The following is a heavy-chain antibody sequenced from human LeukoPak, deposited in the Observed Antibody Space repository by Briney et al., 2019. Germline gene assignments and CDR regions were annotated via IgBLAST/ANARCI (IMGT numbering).Heavy chain of an antibody. CDR2: IYYSGST. V-gene: IGHV4-59*01. Sequence: PSETLSLTCTVSGGSISSYYWSWIRQPPGKGLEWIGYIYYSGSTNHNPSLKSRVTISVDTSKNQFSLKLSSVTAADTAVYYCARGYYYGSGSYYSWGQGTLVTVSS. D-gene: IGHD3-10*01. CDR3: ARGYYYGSGSYYS. CDR1: GGSISSYY. J-gene: IGHJ4*02.